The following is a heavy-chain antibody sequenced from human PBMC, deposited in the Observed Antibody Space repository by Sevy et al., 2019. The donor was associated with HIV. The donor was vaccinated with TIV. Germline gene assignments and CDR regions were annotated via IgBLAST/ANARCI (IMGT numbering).Heavy chain of an antibody. CDR2: ISSNGGST. Sequence: GGSLRLSCAASGFTFSSYAMHWVRQAPGKGLEYVSAISSNGGSTYYADSVKGRFTISRDNSKNTLYLQMGSLRAEDMAVYYCARGGVATIIHDAFDIWGQGTMVTVSS. V-gene: IGHV3-64*02. CDR1: GFTFSSYA. J-gene: IGHJ3*02. CDR3: ARGGVATIIHDAFDI. D-gene: IGHD5-12*01.